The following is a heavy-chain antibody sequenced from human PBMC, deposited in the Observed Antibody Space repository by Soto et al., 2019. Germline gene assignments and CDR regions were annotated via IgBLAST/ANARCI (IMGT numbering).Heavy chain of an antibody. CDR1: GFTFSSYE. Sequence: GGSLRLSCAASGFTFSSYEMNWVRQAPGKGLEWVSAISGNGGSTYYADSVKGRFTISRDNSKNTLYLQLNSLRAEDTAVYYCAKGYGYYGSGSYVDYWGQGTLVTVSS. CDR2: ISGNGGST. J-gene: IGHJ4*02. CDR3: AKGYGYYGSGSYVDY. D-gene: IGHD3-10*01. V-gene: IGHV3-23*01.